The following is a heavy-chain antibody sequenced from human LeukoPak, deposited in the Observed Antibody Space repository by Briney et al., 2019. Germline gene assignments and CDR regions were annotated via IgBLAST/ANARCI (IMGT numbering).Heavy chain of an antibody. J-gene: IGHJ4*02. D-gene: IGHD3-22*01. V-gene: IGHV1-69*13. CDR2: IIPIFGTA. CDR3: ARDEYDSSGYYHY. CDR1: GGTFSSYA. Sequence: ASVKVSCKASGGTFSSYAISWVRQAPGQGLEWMGGIIPIFGTANYAQKFQGRVTITADESTSTAYMELSSLRPEDTAVYYCARDEYDSSGYYHYWGQGTLVTVSS.